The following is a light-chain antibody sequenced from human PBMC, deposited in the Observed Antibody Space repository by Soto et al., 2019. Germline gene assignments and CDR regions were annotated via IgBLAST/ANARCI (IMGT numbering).Light chain of an antibody. CDR3: HQYGYSPPT. CDR2: GAS. Sequence: MTQSPSTLSASVGDRVTITCRASQSVRSNLAWYQQKPGQSPRLLIYGASTRATGIPARFSGSGSGTQFTLTISSLQSEDFEIYYCHQYGYSPPTFGQGTKVDNK. CDR1: QSVRSN. V-gene: IGKV3-15*01. J-gene: IGKJ1*01.